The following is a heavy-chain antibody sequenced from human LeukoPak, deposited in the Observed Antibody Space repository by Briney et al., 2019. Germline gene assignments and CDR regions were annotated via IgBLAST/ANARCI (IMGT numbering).Heavy chain of an antibody. CDR1: GASVSSGSSY. Sequence: SETLSLTCTVSGASVSSGSSYWTWIRQPPGKGLEWIGYIYYSGSTHYNPSLKSRVTLSVDRSKNQFSLKLTSVTAADTAVYYCANRGSIADWFFDLWGRGTLVTVSS. V-gene: IGHV4-61*01. D-gene: IGHD6-6*01. J-gene: IGHJ2*01. CDR2: IYYSGST. CDR3: ANRGSIADWFFDL.